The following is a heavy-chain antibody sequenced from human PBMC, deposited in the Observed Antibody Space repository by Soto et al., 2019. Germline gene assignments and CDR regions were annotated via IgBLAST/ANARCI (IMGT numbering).Heavy chain of an antibody. CDR3: ATWVDYGDYEGFAF. CDR1: GYTFTDYK. D-gene: IGHD4-17*01. CDR2: VDANGGGT. Sequence: QVQLLQSGAEVKEPGASVKVSCKTSGYTFTDYKLHWVRQAPGQGLEWMGWVDANGGGTNSAQKFQGSVTMTRDTSITTAYLELIRLTPNDTATYFCATWVDYGDYEGFAFWGQGTLVTVSS. J-gene: IGHJ4*02. V-gene: IGHV1-2*04.